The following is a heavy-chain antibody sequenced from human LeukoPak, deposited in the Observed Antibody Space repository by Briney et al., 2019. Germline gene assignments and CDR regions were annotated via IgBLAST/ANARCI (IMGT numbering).Heavy chain of an antibody. CDR2: ISYDGSNK. J-gene: IGHJ3*02. CDR3: ARVGGTIAYCGGDCAFDI. Sequence: GGSLRLSCAASGFTFSSYAMHWVRQAPGKGLEWVAVISYDGSNKYYADSVKGRFTISRDNSKNTLYLQMNSLRAEDTAVYYCARVGGTIAYCGGDCAFDIWGQGTMVTVSS. D-gene: IGHD2-21*02. CDR1: GFTFSSYA. V-gene: IGHV3-30*04.